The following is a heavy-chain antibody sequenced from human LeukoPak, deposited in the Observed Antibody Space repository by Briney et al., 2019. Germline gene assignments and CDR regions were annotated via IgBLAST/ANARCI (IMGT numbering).Heavy chain of an antibody. CDR1: GGSFSGYY. CDR3: ARLDYYDSSGAFDI. Sequence: SETLSLTCAVHGGSFSGYYWSWIRQPPGKGLEWIGEINHSGSTNYNPSLKSRVTISVDTSKNQFSLKLSSVAAADTAVYYCARLDYYDSSGAFDIWGQGTMVTVSS. J-gene: IGHJ3*02. CDR2: INHSGST. V-gene: IGHV4-34*01. D-gene: IGHD3-22*01.